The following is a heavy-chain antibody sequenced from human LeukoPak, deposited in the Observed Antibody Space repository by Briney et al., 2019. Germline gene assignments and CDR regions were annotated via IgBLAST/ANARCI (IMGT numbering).Heavy chain of an antibody. J-gene: IGHJ1*01. CDR1: GGSINRDSYY. CDR2: IHHDGFT. V-gene: IGHV4-39*01. D-gene: IGHD1/OR15-1a*01. Sequence: PSETLSLTCSVSGGSINRDSYYWAWIRQPPGKGLEWIGSIHHDGFTHYNPSLQSRVTMSVDTSKAQFSLKLSSVTAADTAVYYCARGQLGTRYFQHWGQGTLVTVSS. CDR3: ARGQLGTRYFQH.